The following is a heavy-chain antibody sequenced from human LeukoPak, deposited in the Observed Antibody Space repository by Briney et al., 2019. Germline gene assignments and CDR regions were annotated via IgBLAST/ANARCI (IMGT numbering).Heavy chain of an antibody. J-gene: IGHJ3*02. CDR2: IHNSGST. V-gene: IGHV4-59*02. CDR1: GGSVRSYY. D-gene: IGHD1-26*01. Sequence: KTSETLSLTCTVSGGSVRSYYWSWLRQRPGEGLEWIAYIHNSGSTNYNPSLKSRVTISVDTSKNHFSLKLSSVTAADTAVYYCVRDWEGFNFDIWGQGTMVTVSS. CDR3: VRDWEGFNFDI.